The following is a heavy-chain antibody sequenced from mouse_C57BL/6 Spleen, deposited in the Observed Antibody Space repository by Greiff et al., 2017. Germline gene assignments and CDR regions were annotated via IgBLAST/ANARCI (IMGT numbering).Heavy chain of an antibody. D-gene: IGHD3-2*01. Sequence: VQLQESGPELVKPGASVKISCKASGYAFSSSWMNWVKQRPGKGLEWIGRIYPGDGDTHYNGKFKGKATLTADKSSSTAYMQLSSLTSEYSAVYFCARSKTQDKSWFAYWGQGTLVTVSA. CDR2: IYPGDGDT. J-gene: IGHJ3*01. V-gene: IGHV1-82*01. CDR3: ARSKTQDKSWFAY. CDR1: GYAFSSSW.